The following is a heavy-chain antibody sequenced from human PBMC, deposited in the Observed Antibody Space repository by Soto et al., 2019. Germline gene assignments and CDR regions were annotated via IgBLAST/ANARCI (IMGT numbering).Heavy chain of an antibody. D-gene: IGHD1-7*01. CDR3: AKSRNSDYFDY. V-gene: IGHV3-30*18. CDR2: ISDDGSNK. CDR1: GFTFSSYG. J-gene: IGHJ4*02. Sequence: QVQLVESGGGVVQPGRSLRLSCAASGFTFSSYGMHWVRQAPGKGLEWVAVISDDGSNKYYADSVKGRFTISRDNSKNTLYLQMNSLRAEDTAVYYCAKSRNSDYFDYWGQGTLVTVSS.